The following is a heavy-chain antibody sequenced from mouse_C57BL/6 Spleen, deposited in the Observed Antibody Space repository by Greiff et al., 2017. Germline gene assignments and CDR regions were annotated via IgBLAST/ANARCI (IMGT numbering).Heavy chain of an antibody. CDR3: AVIYDGYYFDY. J-gene: IGHJ2*01. Sequence: QVQLQQPGAELVKPGASVKLSCKASGYTFTSYWMHWVKQRPGQGLEWIGMIHPNSGSTNYNEKFKSKATLTVDKSSSTAYMQPSSLTSEDSAVYYCAVIYDGYYFDYWGQGTTLTVSS. V-gene: IGHV1-64*01. D-gene: IGHD2-3*01. CDR1: GYTFTSYW. CDR2: IHPNSGST.